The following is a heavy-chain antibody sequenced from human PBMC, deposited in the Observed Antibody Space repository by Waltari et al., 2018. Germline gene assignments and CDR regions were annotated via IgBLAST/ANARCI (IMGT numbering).Heavy chain of an antibody. CDR2: IRSPGRST. CDR3: ARVPAMRTFLPEY. J-gene: IGHJ4*02. CDR1: GFIFGDYY. Sequence: QVQLVGSGGGWVKPGGSLRLSCEASGFIFGDYYVAWIRQAPGKGLESVSYIRSPGRSTYSSDSVKGRFTISRDNAKTSLFLQMYSLRDEDTAIYYCARVPAMRTFLPEYWGQGTLVTVSS. V-gene: IGHV3-11*01.